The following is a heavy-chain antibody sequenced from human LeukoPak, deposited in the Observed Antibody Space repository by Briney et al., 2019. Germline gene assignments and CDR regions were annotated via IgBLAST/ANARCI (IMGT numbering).Heavy chain of an antibody. D-gene: IGHD3-16*02. J-gene: IGHJ3*02. Sequence: SETLSLTCAVYGGSFSGYYWSWIRQPPGKGPEWIGEINHSGSTNYNPSLKSRVTISVDTSKNQFSLKLSSVTAADTAVYYCARGPIMITFGGVIVYNAFDIWGQGTMVTVSS. CDR1: GGSFSGYY. CDR2: INHSGST. V-gene: IGHV4-34*01. CDR3: ARGPIMITFGGVIVYNAFDI.